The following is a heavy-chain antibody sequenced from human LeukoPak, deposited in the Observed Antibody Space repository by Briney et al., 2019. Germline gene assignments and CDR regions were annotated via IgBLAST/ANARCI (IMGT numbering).Heavy chain of an antibody. CDR1: GFTFSDYY. V-gene: IGHV3-11*06. J-gene: IGHJ4*02. Sequence: PGGSLRLSCAASGFTFSDYYMSWIRQAPGKGLEWVSYISSSNSYTNYADSVKGRFTISRDNAKNSLYLQMNSLRAEDTAVYYCAGETAAAGRTFDYWGQGTLVTVSS. CDR3: AGETAAAGRTFDY. D-gene: IGHD6-13*01. CDR2: ISSSNSYT.